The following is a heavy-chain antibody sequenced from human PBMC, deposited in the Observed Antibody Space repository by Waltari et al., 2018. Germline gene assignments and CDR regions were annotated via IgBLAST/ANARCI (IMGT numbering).Heavy chain of an antibody. Sequence: EEQLVESGGGLVQPGGSLRLSCAASGFIISAYWMTWVRQAPGKGLEWVANIKEDGSEKYYVESVKGRFTISRDNAKNSLYLLMNSLRAEDTSIYYCARIRSAQRWGDALDIWGQGTMVIVSS. D-gene: IGHD2-15*01. J-gene: IGHJ3*02. CDR2: IKEDGSEK. V-gene: IGHV3-7*01. CDR3: ARIRSAQRWGDALDI. CDR1: GFIISAYW.